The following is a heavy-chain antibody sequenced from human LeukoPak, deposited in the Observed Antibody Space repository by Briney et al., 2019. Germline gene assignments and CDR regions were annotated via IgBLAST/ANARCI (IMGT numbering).Heavy chain of an antibody. D-gene: IGHD4-17*01. CDR2: ISSSGSTI. CDR1: GFTFSSYE. Sequence: AGGSLRLSCAASGFTFSSYEMNWVRQAPGKGLEWVSYISSSGSTIYYADSVKGRFTISRDNSKNTLYLQMNSLRAEDTAVYYCAKDHAHDYGDLSTRGGYFDYWGQGTLVTVSS. V-gene: IGHV3-48*03. CDR3: AKDHAHDYGDLSTRGGYFDY. J-gene: IGHJ4*02.